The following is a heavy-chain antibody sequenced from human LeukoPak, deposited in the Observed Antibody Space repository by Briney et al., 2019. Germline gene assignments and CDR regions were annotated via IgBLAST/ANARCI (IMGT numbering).Heavy chain of an antibody. J-gene: IGHJ3*02. CDR3: ARGAPAAMSFVFNI. V-gene: IGHV4-34*01. Sequence: SETLSLTCAVYGGSFSGYYWSWIRQPPGKGLEWIGEINHSGSTNYNPSLKSRVTISVDTSKNQFSLKLSSVTAADTAVYYCARGAPAAMSFVFNIWGKGKMVPVS. D-gene: IGHD2-2*01. CDR2: INHSGST. CDR1: GGSFSGYY.